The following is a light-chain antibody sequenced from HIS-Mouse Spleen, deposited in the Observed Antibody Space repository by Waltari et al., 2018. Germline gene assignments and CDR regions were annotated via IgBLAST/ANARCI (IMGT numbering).Light chain of an antibody. V-gene: IGKV1-39*01. Sequence: DIQMTQSPSSLSASVGDRVTITFRASQSISSYFNWYQQKPGKAPKLLIYAASSLQSGVPFRFSCSGSWTDFPLTIRSLQTENFATYYCSQSYRTPRTFGQGTKVEIK. CDR3: SQSYRTPRT. CDR2: AAS. J-gene: IGKJ1*01. CDR1: QSISSY.